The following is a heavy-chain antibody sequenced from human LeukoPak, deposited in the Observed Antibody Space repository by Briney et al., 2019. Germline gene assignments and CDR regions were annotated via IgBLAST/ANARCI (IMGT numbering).Heavy chain of an antibody. CDR1: GYTFTGYY. Sequence: ASVKVSCKASGYTFTGYYMHWVRQAPGQGLEWMGWINPNSGGTSYAQKFQGRVTMTRDMSTSTVYMELSSLRSEDTAVYYCARAVGGWYGGDYWGQGTLVTVSS. V-gene: IGHV1-2*02. CDR3: ARAVGGWYGGDY. CDR2: INPNSGGT. J-gene: IGHJ4*02. D-gene: IGHD6-19*01.